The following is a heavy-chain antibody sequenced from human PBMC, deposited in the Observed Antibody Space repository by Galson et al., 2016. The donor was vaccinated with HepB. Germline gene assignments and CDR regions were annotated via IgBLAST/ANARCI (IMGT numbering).Heavy chain of an antibody. CDR3: ARGYSGYAWDY. CDR1: GFTVGSNY. J-gene: IGHJ4*02. D-gene: IGHD5-12*01. CDR2: VSHDGSNK. Sequence: SLRLSCAASGFTVGSNYMSWVRQAPGKGLEWVAVVSHDGSNKWYADTVKGRFTISRDSSKNTLFLHMSSLRLEDTAVYFCARGYSGYAWDYWGQGTLVSVSS. V-gene: IGHV3-30*03.